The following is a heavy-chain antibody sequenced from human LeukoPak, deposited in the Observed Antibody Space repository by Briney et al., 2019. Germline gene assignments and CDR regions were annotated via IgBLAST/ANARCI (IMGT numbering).Heavy chain of an antibody. D-gene: IGHD5-12*01. Sequence: SETLSLTCTVSGGSISSGGYYWSWIRQHPGKGLEWIGYIYYSGSTYYNPSLKSRVTISVDTSKNQFSLKLSSVTAADTAVYYCARSAEWIMSDNWFDPWGRGTLVTVSS. CDR2: IYYSGST. CDR3: ARSAEWIMSDNWFDP. J-gene: IGHJ5*02. CDR1: GGSISSGGYY. V-gene: IGHV4-31*03.